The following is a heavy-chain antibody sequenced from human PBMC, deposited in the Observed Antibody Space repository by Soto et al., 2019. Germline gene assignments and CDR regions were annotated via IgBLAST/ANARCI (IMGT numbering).Heavy chain of an antibody. V-gene: IGHV1-18*01. CDR1: GYTFTSYG. D-gene: IGHD5-18*01. CDR3: ARDGVDTATGYYYGMDV. J-gene: IGHJ6*04. CDR2: ISAYNGNT. Sequence: QVQLVQSGAEVKKPGASVKVSCKASGYTFTSYGLSWVRQAPGQGLEWMGWISAYNGNTNYAQKLQGRVTMTTDTTTSTAYMELKSLRSDDTAVYYCARDGVDTATGYYYGMDVWGKGTTVTVSS.